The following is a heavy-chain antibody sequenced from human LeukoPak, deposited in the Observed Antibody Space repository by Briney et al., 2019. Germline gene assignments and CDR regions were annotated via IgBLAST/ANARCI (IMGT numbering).Heavy chain of an antibody. CDR3: ARGSSGTEGFDP. J-gene: IGHJ5*02. CDR2: IYNGNT. CDR1: GYSFTKFG. Sequence: ASVKVSCKASGYSFTKFGISWVRQAPGRGLEWVGWIYNGNTKYTQSLQGRVTMTTDTSTSTAYMELRSLISDDTAVYYCARGSSGTEGFDPWGQGTLATVSS. V-gene: IGHV1-18*01. D-gene: IGHD6-19*01.